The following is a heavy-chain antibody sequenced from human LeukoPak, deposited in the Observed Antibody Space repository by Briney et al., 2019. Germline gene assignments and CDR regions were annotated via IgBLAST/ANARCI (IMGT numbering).Heavy chain of an antibody. CDR3: ARGGDAYRARGLDH. Sequence: PGGSLRLSCAASGFSFSSYWMHWVRQAPGKGLLWVSRINTDGSSTSYADSVKGRFTISRDNAKNTLYLQMNSLRAEDTAVYYCARGGDAYRARGLDHWGQGTLVTVSS. CDR1: GFSFSSYW. V-gene: IGHV3-74*01. CDR2: INTDGSST. D-gene: IGHD5-24*01. J-gene: IGHJ4*02.